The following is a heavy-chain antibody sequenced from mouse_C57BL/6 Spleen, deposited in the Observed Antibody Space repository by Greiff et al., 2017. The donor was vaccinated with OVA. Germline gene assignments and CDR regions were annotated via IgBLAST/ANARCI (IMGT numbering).Heavy chain of an antibody. CDR2: ISYDGSN. V-gene: IGHV3-6*01. Sequence: EVQLQQSGPGLVKPSQSLSLTCSVTGYSITSGYYWNWIRQFPGNKLEWMGYISYDGSNNYNPSLKNRISSTRDTSKNQFFLKLNSVTTEDTATYYCARDYSGFDYWGQGTTLTVSS. CDR1: GYSITSGYY. D-gene: IGHD2-12*01. J-gene: IGHJ2*01. CDR3: ARDYSGFDY.